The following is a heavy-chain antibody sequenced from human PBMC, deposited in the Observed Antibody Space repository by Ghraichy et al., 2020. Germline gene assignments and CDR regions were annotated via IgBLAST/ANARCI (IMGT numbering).Heavy chain of an antibody. CDR3: ATISNVRFDH. CDR1: GFTFSNYW. D-gene: IGHD6-13*01. J-gene: IGHJ4*02. Sequence: GGSLRLSCAASGFTFSNYWMSWVRQAPGKGLEWVGNIKYDGSESYYMESVKGRFTLSTDNAKHLVNLEMNSLRVEDTAVYYCATISNVRFDHWGQGTMVSVS. V-gene: IGHV3-7*01. CDR2: IKYDGSES.